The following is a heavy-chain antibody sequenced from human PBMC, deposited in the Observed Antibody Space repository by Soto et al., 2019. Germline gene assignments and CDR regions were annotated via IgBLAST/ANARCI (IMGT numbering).Heavy chain of an antibody. CDR2: IYPGDSNT. D-gene: IGHD4-17*01. CDR3: VTDFAYGGHSDWFDP. V-gene: IGHV5-51*01. J-gene: IGHJ5*02. CDR1: GDAFTNYW. Sequence: VQLVQSGAEVKKPGESLKISCKGSGDAFTNYWIAWVRQMPGKGLEWMGIIYPGDSNTRYSPSFQGQVTISADKSISTAYLQWSSLQASDTAMYYCVTDFAYGGHSDWFDPWGQGTLVTVSS.